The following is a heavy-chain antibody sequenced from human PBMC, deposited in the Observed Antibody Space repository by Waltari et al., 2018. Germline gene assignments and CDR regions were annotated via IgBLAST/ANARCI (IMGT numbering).Heavy chain of an antibody. CDR3: ARDPRAWSTIDY. D-gene: IGHD2-15*01. CDR1: GYTFTGYY. J-gene: IGHJ4*02. CDR2: INPNSGGT. Sequence: QVQLVQSGAEVKKPGASVKVSCKASGYTFTGYYMHWVRQAPGQGLEWMGWINPNSGGTNDAQKFQGRVTMTRDTSISTAYMELSRLRSDDTAVYYCARDPRAWSTIDYWGQGTLVTVSS. V-gene: IGHV1-2*02.